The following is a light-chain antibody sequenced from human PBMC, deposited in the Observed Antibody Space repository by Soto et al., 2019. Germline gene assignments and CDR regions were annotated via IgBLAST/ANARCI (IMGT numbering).Light chain of an antibody. CDR2: EVS. Sequence: QSALTQPASVSGSPGQSITISCTGTSSDVGGYNYVSWYQQHPGKAPKLMIYEVSNRPPGVSNRFSGSKSGNTASLTSSGLQAEDEADYSCSSYTSSSTLVFGTGTKLTVL. J-gene: IGLJ1*01. V-gene: IGLV2-14*01. CDR3: SSYTSSSTLV. CDR1: SSDVGGYNY.